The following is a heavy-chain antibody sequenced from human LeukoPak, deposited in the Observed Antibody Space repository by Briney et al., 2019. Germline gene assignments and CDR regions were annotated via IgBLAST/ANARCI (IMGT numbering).Heavy chain of an antibody. V-gene: IGHV1-69*06. J-gene: IGHJ4*02. D-gene: IGHD1-7*01. CDR1: GGTFSSYA. CDR2: IIPIFGTA. CDR3: ARQNLLANWNYDY. Sequence: SVKVSCKASGGTFSSYAISWVRQAPGQGLEWMGGIIPIFGTANYAQKFQGRVTITADKSTSTAYMELSSLRSEDMAVHYCARQNLLANWNYDYWGQGTLVTVSS.